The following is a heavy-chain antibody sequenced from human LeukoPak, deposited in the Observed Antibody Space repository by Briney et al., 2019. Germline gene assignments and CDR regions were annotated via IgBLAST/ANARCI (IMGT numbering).Heavy chain of an antibody. CDR1: GGSISGNY. J-gene: IGHJ3*02. CDR3: ARDRGRGYRGAFDI. CDR2: IYYSGST. Sequence: SETLSLTCTVSGGSISGNYWSWIRQPPGRGLEWIGYIYYSGSTNYNPSLKSRVTISVDTSKNQFSLKLSSVTAADTAVYYCARDRGRGYRGAFDIWGQGTMVTVSS. D-gene: IGHD5-18*01. V-gene: IGHV4-59*01.